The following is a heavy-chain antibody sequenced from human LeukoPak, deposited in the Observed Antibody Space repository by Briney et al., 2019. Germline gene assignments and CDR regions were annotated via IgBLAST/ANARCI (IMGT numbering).Heavy chain of an antibody. V-gene: IGHV3-23*01. CDR1: GFAFTNYA. CDR2: ISGSGSST. CDR3: ARDYGLDY. Sequence: RGSLRLSCAASGFAFTNYAMNWVRQAPGKGLEWVSTISGSGSSTYIADSVKGRFAISRDNSKNTVLLQMSSLRAERPAGYYFARDYGLDYWGQGPLVTVSS. D-gene: IGHD4-17*01. J-gene: IGHJ4*02.